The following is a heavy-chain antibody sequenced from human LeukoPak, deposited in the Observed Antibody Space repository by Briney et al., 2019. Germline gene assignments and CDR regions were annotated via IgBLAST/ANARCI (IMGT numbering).Heavy chain of an antibody. D-gene: IGHD6-13*01. CDR1: GGTFSSYA. J-gene: IGHJ4*02. Sequence: GASVKVSCKASGGTFSSYAINWVRQAPGQGLEWVGWINAYNGNTKYTERFQGRVTMTTDTSTTTAYMELKSLRSDDTAIYYCAKDRAAARNFDIWGQGTLVTVSS. V-gene: IGHV1-18*01. CDR3: AKDRAAARNFDI. CDR2: INAYNGNT.